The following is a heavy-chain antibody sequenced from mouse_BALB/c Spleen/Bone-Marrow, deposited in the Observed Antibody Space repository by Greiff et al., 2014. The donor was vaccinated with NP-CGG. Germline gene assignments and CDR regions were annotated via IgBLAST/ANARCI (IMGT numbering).Heavy chain of an antibody. CDR3: AWLLRGDYARDY. CDR2: IYPGNVNT. Sequence: QVHVKQSGPELVKPGASVKISCKASGYTFTSYYIHWVKQRPGQGLEWIGWIYPGNVNTNYNEKFKGKATLTADKSSSTAYMQLSSLTSEDSAVYFCAWLLRGDYARDYWGQGTSVTVSS. J-gene: IGHJ4*01. D-gene: IGHD2-3*01. CDR1: GYTFTSYY. V-gene: IGHV1S56*01.